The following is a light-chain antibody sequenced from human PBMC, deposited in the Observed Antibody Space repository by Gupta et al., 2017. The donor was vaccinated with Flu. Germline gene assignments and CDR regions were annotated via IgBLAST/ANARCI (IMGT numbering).Light chain of an antibody. CDR3: QHRIVWPPGPT. J-gene: IGKJ1*01. Sequence: LSLSPGERATLSCRASQNIGASLAWYRKKIGQPPRLLIYDASTRATGITSRFSGWGAGTDFLLTISSREPEDFATYYCQHRIVWPPGPTFGQGTKVEI. V-gene: IGKV3-11*01. CDR2: DAS. CDR1: QNIGAS.